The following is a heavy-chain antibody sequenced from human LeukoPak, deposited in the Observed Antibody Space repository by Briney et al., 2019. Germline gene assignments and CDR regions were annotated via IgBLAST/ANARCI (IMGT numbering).Heavy chain of an antibody. CDR2: IYYSGST. CDR3: ARDGRGYSYGYGMYYFDY. CDR1: GGAISSYY. Sequence: SETLSLTCTVSGGAISSYYWSWIRQPPGKGLEWIGYIYYSGSTNYNPSLKSRVTISVDTSKNQFSLKLSSVTAAETAVYYCARDGRGYSYGYGMYYFDYWGQGTLVTVSS. V-gene: IGHV4-59*01. D-gene: IGHD5-18*01. J-gene: IGHJ4*02.